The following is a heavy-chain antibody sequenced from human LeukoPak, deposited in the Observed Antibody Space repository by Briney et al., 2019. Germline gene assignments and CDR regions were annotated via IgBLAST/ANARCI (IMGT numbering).Heavy chain of an antibody. D-gene: IGHD6-6*01. V-gene: IGHV3-21*01. CDR2: ISSSSSYI. CDR3: AGDLREPARHYYYYYYMDV. J-gene: IGHJ6*03. Sequence: GGSLRLSCAASGFTFSSYSMNWVRQAPGKGLEWVSSISSSSSYIYYADSVKGRFTISRDNAKNSLYLQMNSLRAEDTAVYYCAGDLREPARHYYYYYYMDVWGKGTTVTVSS. CDR1: GFTFSSYS.